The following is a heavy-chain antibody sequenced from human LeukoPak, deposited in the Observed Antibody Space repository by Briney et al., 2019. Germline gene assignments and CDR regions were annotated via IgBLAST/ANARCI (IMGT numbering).Heavy chain of an antibody. Sequence: SETLSLTCTVSGGSISSHYWSWIRQPPGKGLEWIGYIYYSGSTNYNPSLKSRVTISVDTSKNQFSLKLSSVTAADTAVYYCARDRGSRAFDPWGQGTLVTVSS. J-gene: IGHJ5*02. V-gene: IGHV4-59*11. CDR1: GGSISSHY. D-gene: IGHD6-13*01. CDR3: ARDRGSRAFDP. CDR2: IYYSGST.